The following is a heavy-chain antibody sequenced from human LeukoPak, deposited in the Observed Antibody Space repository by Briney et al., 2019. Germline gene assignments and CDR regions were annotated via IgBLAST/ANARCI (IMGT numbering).Heavy chain of an antibody. D-gene: IGHD1/OR15-1a*01. V-gene: IGHV4-59*08. CDR3: ARLGKTYYMDV. Sequence: SETLSLTCTVSGDSISNYYWTWIRQTLGKGLEWIGNPYHSGAADYNPSLKTRVTTSVDTSKDQFSLSLRSSTAADTAVYFCARLGKTYYMDVWGTGTTVTVSS. J-gene: IGHJ6*03. CDR1: GDSISNYY. CDR2: PYHSGAA.